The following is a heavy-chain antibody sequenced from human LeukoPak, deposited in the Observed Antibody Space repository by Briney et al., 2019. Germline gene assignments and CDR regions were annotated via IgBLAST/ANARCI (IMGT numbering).Heavy chain of an antibody. Sequence: PGGSLRLSCTASGFTFGDYAMSWFRQAPGKGLEWVGFIRSKAYGGTTEYAASVKGRFTISRDDSKSIAYLQMNSLKTEDTAVYYCTRAPGIAAASPLSWGQGTLVTVSS. CDR3: TRAPGIAAASPLS. J-gene: IGHJ4*02. CDR2: IRSKAYGGTT. V-gene: IGHV3-49*03. CDR1: GFTFGDYA. D-gene: IGHD6-13*01.